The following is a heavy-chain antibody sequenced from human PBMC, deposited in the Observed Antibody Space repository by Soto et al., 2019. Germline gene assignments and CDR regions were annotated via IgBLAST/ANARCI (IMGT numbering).Heavy chain of an antibody. CDR1: GGSISSYY. J-gene: IGHJ4*02. CDR3: TRGGGRFDY. Sequence: QVQLQESGTGLVKPSETLSLTCTVSGGSISSYYWSWIRQPPGKGLEWIGYISYSGSTNYNPSLKSRVTISVDTSKSQVSLKLSSVTAADTAVYYCTRGGGRFDYWGQGTLVTVSS. V-gene: IGHV4-59*01. D-gene: IGHD3-10*01. CDR2: ISYSGST.